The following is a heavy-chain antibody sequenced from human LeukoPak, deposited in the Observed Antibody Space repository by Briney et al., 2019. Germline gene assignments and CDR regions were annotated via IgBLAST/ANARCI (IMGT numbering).Heavy chain of an antibody. V-gene: IGHV4-61*01. CDR3: ARAFEARDFWSGSNGHFDY. J-gene: IGHJ4*02. D-gene: IGHD3-3*01. CDR2: IYYSGST. Sequence: TSLETLSLTCTVSGGSVSSGSYYWSWIRQPPGKGLEWIGYIYYSGSTNYNPSLKSRVTISVDTSKNQFSLKLTSVTAADTAVYYCARAFEARDFWSGSNGHFDYWGQGTLVTVSS. CDR1: GGSVSSGSYY.